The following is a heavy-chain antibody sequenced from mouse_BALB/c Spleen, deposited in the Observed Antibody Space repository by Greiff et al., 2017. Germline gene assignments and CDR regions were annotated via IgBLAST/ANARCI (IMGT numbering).Heavy chain of an antibody. CDR1: GFNIKDTY. CDR3: AGVEVYFDY. Sequence: EVKLMESGAELVKPGASVKLSCTASGFNIKDTYMHWVKQRPEQGLEWIGRIDPANGNTKYDPKFQGKATITADTSSNTAYLQLSSLTSEDTAVYYCAGVEVYFDYWGQGTTLTVSS. V-gene: IGHV14-3*02. J-gene: IGHJ2*01. CDR2: IDPANGNT.